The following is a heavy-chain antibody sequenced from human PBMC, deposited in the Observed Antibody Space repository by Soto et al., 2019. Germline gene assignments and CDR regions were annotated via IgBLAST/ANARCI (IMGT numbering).Heavy chain of an antibody. J-gene: IGHJ4*02. CDR2: ISPSGGST. D-gene: IGHD3-22*01. CDR3: ARDSGITMIVVVSDFDY. CDR1: GYTFTSYY. Sequence: ASVKVSCKAYGYTFTSYYMHWVRQAPGQGLEWMGIISPSGGSTSYAQKFQGRVTMTRDTSTSTVYMELSSLRSEDTAVYYCARDSGITMIVVVSDFDYWGQGTLVTVSS. V-gene: IGHV1-46*01.